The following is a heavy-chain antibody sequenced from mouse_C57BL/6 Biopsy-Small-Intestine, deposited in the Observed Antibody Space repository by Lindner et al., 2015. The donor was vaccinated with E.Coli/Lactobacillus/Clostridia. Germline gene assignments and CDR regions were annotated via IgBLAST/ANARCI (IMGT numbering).Heavy chain of an antibody. CDR3: ARGSKAMDY. Sequence: VQLQESGPGLAIPSQTLSLTCSVTGYSITSDYWNLIRKFPGNKLEYMGYISYSGSTYYNPSLKSRISITRDTSKNQYYLQLNSVTTEDTATYYCARGSKAMDYWGQGTSVTVSS. V-gene: IGHV3-8*01. CDR1: GYSITSDY. CDR2: ISYSGST. D-gene: IGHD2-5*01. J-gene: IGHJ4*01.